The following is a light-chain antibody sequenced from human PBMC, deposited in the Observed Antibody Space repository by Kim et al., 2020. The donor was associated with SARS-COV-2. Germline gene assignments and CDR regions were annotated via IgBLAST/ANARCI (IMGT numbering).Light chain of an antibody. CDR1: ESVRSRN. Sequence: IVLTQSPGTLSLSPGEGVTLSCRASESVRSRNLAWKQQRPGQAPRLLIDGAFNRAPGIPDRFSGVGSGRDFTLTISGLEPDDFAVYYCQHYGSPMTFGQGTRLEIK. J-gene: IGKJ5*01. CDR2: GAF. CDR3: QHYGSPMT. V-gene: IGKV3-20*01.